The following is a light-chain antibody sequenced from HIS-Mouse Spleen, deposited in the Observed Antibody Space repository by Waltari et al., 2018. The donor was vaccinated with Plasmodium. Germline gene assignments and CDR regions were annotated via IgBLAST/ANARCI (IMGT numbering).Light chain of an antibody. Sequence: SSELTHDPAVSVGLGQTVRIPCQGDSLRSYSAIWYQQKPGQAPVIVIYGKNNRPSGLPDRFSGSSSGNTASLTITGAQAEDEADYYCNSRDSSGNHWVFGGGTKLTVL. J-gene: IGLJ3*02. V-gene: IGLV3-19*01. CDR2: GKN. CDR3: NSRDSSGNHWV. CDR1: SLRSYS.